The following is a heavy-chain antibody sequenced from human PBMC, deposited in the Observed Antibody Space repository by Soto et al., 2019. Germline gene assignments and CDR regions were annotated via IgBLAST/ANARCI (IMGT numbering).Heavy chain of an antibody. D-gene: IGHD4-17*01. Sequence: ASVKVSCKASGYTFTSYDINWVRQATGQGLEWMGWMNPNSGNTGYAQKFQGRVTMTRNTSISTAYMELSSLRSEDTAVYYCARVTYEDYAESFYDSFEPRGQGTLVTVSS. CDR2: MNPNSGNT. V-gene: IGHV1-8*01. CDR1: GYTFTSYD. J-gene: IGHJ5*02. CDR3: ARVTYEDYAESFYDSFEP.